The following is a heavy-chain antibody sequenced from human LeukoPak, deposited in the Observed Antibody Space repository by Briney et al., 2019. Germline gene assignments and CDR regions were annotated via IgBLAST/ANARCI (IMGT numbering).Heavy chain of an antibody. J-gene: IGHJ2*01. CDR3: VRGVSNDWYFDL. D-gene: IGHD1-1*01. CDR2: VQHTGFG. Sequence: SESLSLTCSVSHGCIVTPNYFWGWIRQPPGKGLEFVASVQHTGFGYKSPSIRSRVAVSTDTSKNQFSLRLESVTAADTAVYYCVRGVSNDWYFDLWGSGTLVSISS. V-gene: IGHV4-39*07. CDR1: HGCIVTPNYF.